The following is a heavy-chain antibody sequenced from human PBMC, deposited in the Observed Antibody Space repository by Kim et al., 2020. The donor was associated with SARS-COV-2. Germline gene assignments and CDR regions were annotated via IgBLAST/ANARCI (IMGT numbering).Heavy chain of an antibody. CDR1: GYAFSAFG. V-gene: IGHV7-4-1*02. Sequence: ASVKVSCKTSGYAFSAFGMNWVRQAPGQGLEWMRWINTNTGNPTYAQGFTGRFVFSLDTSVTTAYLQISSLKAADSAVYYCARAQCTTTDCYRSYWGQGTLVTVSS. J-gene: IGHJ4*02. CDR3: ARAQCTTTDCYRSY. D-gene: IGHD2-2*02. CDR2: INTNTGNP.